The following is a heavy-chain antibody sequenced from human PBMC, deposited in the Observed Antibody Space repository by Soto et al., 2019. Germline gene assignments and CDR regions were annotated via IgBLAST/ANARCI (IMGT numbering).Heavy chain of an antibody. CDR3: AKDGGPVYCNSPGCSAKPFDD. D-gene: IGHD2-2*01. J-gene: IGHJ4*02. CDR2: ISYDGDNE. Sequence: QVQLVESGGGVVQPGRSLRLSCAASGFSFSNYAMHWVRQAPGKGLEWLAIISYDGDNEYYADSVRGRFTISRDNYKNTLYLQTNNLRHEYTAVYYCAKDGGPVYCNSPGCSAKPFDDWGQGTLVTVSS. V-gene: IGHV3-30*18. CDR1: GFSFSNYA.